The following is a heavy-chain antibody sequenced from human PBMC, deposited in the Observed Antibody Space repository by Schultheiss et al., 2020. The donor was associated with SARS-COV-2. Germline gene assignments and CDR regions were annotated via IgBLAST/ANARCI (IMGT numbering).Heavy chain of an antibody. J-gene: IGHJ2*01. CDR2: ISYDGSNK. Sequence: GGSLRLSCAASGFTFSSYGMHWVRQAPGKGLEWVAVISYDGSNKYYADSVKGRFTISRDNAKNSLYLQMNSLRAEDTAVYYCARFSHDYGDYVRYFDLWGRGTLVTVSS. D-gene: IGHD4-17*01. V-gene: IGHV3-30*03. CDR1: GFTFSSYG. CDR3: ARFSHDYGDYVRYFDL.